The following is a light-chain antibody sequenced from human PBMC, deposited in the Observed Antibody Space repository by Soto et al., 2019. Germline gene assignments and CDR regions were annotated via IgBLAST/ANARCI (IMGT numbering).Light chain of an antibody. Sequence: EIVFTQSPGTLSLSTGERATLSCRASQSVSSSYLAWYQQKPGQAPRLLIYRASSRATGIPDRFSGSGSGTDFTLTVSRLEPEDFAVYYCQPYNNWPLTFGGGTKVDI. CDR2: RAS. CDR3: QPYNNWPLT. CDR1: QSVSSSY. V-gene: IGKV3-20*01. J-gene: IGKJ4*01.